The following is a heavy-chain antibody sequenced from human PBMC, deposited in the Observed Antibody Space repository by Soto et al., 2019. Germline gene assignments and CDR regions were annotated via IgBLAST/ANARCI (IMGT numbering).Heavy chain of an antibody. V-gene: IGHV3-7*03. CDR3: ARSRVLDY. CDR2: IKQDGSEK. D-gene: IGHD3-10*01. J-gene: IGHJ4*02. Sequence: ESGGGLVQPGGSLRLSCAASRFTFSSYWMSWVRQAPGKGLEWVANIKQDGSEKYYVDSVKGRFTISRDNAKNSLYLQMNSLGAEDTAVYYCARSRVLDYWGQGALVTVSS. CDR1: RFTFSSYW.